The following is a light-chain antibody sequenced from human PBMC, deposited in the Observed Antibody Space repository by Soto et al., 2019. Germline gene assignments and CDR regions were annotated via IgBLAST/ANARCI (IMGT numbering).Light chain of an antibody. J-gene: IGKJ1*01. CDR3: QQYYSYPPT. CDR1: QSISIW. CDR2: KAS. V-gene: IGKV1-5*03. Sequence: DIEITQSPSTLSASVGYRVTITCRASQSISIWLAWYPQKPGKAPKVLIYKASSLESGVPSRFSGSGSGTECTRTISSLQPDDVATDYCQQYYSYPPTFGQGTKVDIK.